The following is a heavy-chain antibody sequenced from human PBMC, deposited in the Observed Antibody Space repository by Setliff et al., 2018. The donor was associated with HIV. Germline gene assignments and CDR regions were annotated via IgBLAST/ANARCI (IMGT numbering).Heavy chain of an antibody. CDR1: GASVSRYY. CDR2: IYYSGST. J-gene: IGHJ5*02. Sequence: SETLSLTCTVSGASVSRYYWSWIRQSPGKGLEWIGYIYYSGSTNYNTSLKSRVTISVDTSKNQFSLKLSSVTAADTAVYYCAREKRYSYGSDWFDPWGQGTLVTVSS. CDR3: AREKRYSYGSDWFDP. V-gene: IGHV4-59*02. D-gene: IGHD5-18*01.